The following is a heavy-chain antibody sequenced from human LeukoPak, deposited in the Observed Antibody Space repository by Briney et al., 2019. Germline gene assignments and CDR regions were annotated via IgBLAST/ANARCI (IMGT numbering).Heavy chain of an antibody. CDR3: ASRITMVRGFDP. CDR2: IYYSGST. Sequence: SETLSLTCAVYGGSFSGYYWSWIRQPPGKGLEWIGYIYYSGSTNYNPSLKSRVTISVDTSKNQFSLKLSSVTAADTAVYYCASRITMVRGFDPWGQGTLVTVSS. CDR1: GGSFSGYY. V-gene: IGHV4-59*01. D-gene: IGHD3-10*01. J-gene: IGHJ5*02.